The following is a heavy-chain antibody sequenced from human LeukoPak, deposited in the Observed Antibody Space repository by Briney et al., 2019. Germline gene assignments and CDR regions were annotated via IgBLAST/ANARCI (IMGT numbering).Heavy chain of an antibody. V-gene: IGHV3-43*02. CDR2: ISGDGGST. CDR3: AKDMGGTYGDYFYGNGMDV. CDR1: GFTFDDYA. J-gene: IGHJ6*02. D-gene: IGHD4-17*01. Sequence: PGGSLRLSCAASGFTFDDYAMHWVRQAPGKGLEWVSLISGDGGSTYYADSVKGRFTISRDNSKNSLHLQMNSLRTEDTALYYCAKDMGGTYGDYFYGNGMDVWGQGTTVTVSS.